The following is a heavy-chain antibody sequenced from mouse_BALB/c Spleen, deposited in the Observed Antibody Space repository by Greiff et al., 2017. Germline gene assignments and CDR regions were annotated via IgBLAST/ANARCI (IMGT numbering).Heavy chain of an antibody. J-gene: IGHJ2*01. V-gene: IGHV5-12-2*01. CDR1: GFTFSSYT. CDR3: ARGGYFDY. CDR2: ISNGGGST. Sequence: EVKLVESGGGLVQPGGYLKLSCAASGFTFSSYTMSWVRQTPEKRLEWVAYISNGGGSTYYPDTVKGRFTISRDNAKNTLYLQMSSLKSEDTAMYYCARGGYFDYWGQGTTLTVSS.